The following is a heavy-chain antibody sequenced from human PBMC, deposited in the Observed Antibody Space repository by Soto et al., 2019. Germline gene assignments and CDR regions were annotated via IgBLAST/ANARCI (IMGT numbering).Heavy chain of an antibody. V-gene: IGHV4-59*01. J-gene: IGHJ6*03. CDR1: GGSISSYY. Sequence: SETLSLTCTVSGGSISSYYWSWIRQPPGKGLEWIGYIYYSGSTNYNPSLKIRVTISVDTSKNQFSLKLSSVTAAATAVYYCASRQITSSGWAGDYYYMDVWGKGTTVTVSS. D-gene: IGHD6-19*01. CDR2: IYYSGST. CDR3: ASRQITSSGWAGDYYYMDV.